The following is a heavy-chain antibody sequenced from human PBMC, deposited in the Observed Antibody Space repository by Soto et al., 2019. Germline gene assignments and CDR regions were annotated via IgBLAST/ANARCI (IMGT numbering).Heavy chain of an antibody. CDR2: VNPSGGHT. J-gene: IGHJ4*02. CDR1: GDTFTDYY. CDR3: ASGGHVVVVTAPLYY. V-gene: IGHV1-46*01. D-gene: IGHD2-21*02. Sequence: QVQLMQSGAEVKKPGASVKVSCKASGDTFTDYYIHWVRQAPGQGLEWMGTVNPSGGHTTYAQHFRGSVPMTMATSTSTLYVALTSLTSDDTAGYYGASGGHVVVVTAPLYYWGPGTLVTVSS.